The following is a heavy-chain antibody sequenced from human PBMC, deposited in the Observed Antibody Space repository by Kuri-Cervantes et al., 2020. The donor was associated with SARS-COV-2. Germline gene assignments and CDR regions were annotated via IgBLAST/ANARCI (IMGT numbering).Heavy chain of an antibody. V-gene: IGHV4-34*01. CDR2: INHSGNT. CDR3: ARDRGRIAAAGIGWFDP. Sequence: GSLRLSCAVYGESFIGYYWSWVRQPPGKGLEWIGDINHSGNTLYNPSLKSRLTISVDTSKKQFSLNLSSVTAADTAVYYCARDRGRIAAAGIGWFDPWGQGTLVTVSS. CDR1: GESFIGYY. D-gene: IGHD6-13*01. J-gene: IGHJ5*02.